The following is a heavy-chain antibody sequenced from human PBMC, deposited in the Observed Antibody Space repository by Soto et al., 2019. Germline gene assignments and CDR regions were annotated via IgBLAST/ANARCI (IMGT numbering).Heavy chain of an antibody. CDR2: FDPEDGET. Sequence: QVHLVQSGAEVKKPGASVKVSCKVSVYTLTELSMHWVRQAPGKGLEWRGGFDPEDGETIYAQKFQGRVTLLEDTLTVTAYLGLSSVRSEDTDMYYFATAEGYCSSTRCYRYYYYMDVWGKGTTVTVSS. CDR3: ATAEGYCSSTRCYRYYYYMDV. D-gene: IGHD2-2*02. V-gene: IGHV1-24*01. CDR1: VYTLTELS. J-gene: IGHJ6*03.